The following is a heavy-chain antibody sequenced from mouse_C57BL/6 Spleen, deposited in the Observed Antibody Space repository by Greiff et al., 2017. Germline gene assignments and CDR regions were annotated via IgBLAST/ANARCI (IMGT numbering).Heavy chain of an antibody. J-gene: IGHJ4*01. CDR3: ARLSYGNVKAMDY. Sequence: VQLQQSGPELVKPGASVKIPCKASGYTFTDYNMDWVKQSHGKSLEWIGDINPNNGGTIYNQKFKGKATLTVDKSSSTAYMELRSLTSEDTAVYYCARLSYGNVKAMDYGGQGTSVTVAS. D-gene: IGHD2-1*01. CDR2: INPNNGGT. V-gene: IGHV1-18*01. CDR1: GYTFTDYN.